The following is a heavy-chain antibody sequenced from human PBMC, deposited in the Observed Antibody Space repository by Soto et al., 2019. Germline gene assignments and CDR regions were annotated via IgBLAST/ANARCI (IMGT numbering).Heavy chain of an antibody. CDR2: ISGSGGST. CDR1: GFPFSSYA. Sequence: EVQLLESGGGFVQPGGSLGLSCAASGFPFSSYAMTWVRQAPGKGLEWVSLISGSGGSTYYADSVKGRFTISRDNSRDTLYLQMNSLRAEDTAVYYCAKVHGSGSYNNFPDYWGQGTTVTVSS. J-gene: IGHJ4*02. D-gene: IGHD3-10*01. V-gene: IGHV3-23*01. CDR3: AKVHGSGSYNNFPDY.